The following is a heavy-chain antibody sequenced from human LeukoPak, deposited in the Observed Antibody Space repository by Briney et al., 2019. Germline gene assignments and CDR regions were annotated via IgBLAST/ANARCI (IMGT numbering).Heavy chain of an antibody. V-gene: IGHV3-30-3*01. D-gene: IGHD6-13*01. CDR3: ARESGSSWYSGPDY. Sequence: GGSLRLSCAASGFTFSSYAMHWVRQAPGKGLEWVAVISYDGSNKYCADSVKGRFTISRDNSKNTLYLQMNSLRAEDTAVYYCARESGSSWYSGPDYWGQGTLVTVSS. CDR1: GFTFSSYA. CDR2: ISYDGSNK. J-gene: IGHJ4*02.